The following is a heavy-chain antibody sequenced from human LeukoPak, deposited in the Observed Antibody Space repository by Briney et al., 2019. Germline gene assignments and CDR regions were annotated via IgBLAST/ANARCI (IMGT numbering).Heavy chain of an antibody. CDR3: AKGSGSYYGRYIDY. D-gene: IGHD3-10*01. Sequence: GGSLRLSCAASGFTFSSYAMSWVRQAPGKGLEWVSAISGSDGSTYYADSVKGRFTISRDNSKNTLYLQMNSLRAEGTAVYYCAKGSGSYYGRYIDYWGQGTLVTVSS. CDR1: GFTFSSYA. CDR2: ISGSDGST. J-gene: IGHJ4*02. V-gene: IGHV3-23*01.